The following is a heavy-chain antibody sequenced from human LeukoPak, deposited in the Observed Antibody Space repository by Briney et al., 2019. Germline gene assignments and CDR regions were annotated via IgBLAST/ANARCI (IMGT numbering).Heavy chain of an antibody. J-gene: IGHJ5*02. CDR3: ARERVKYSYGFSLPGGSQGGENWFDP. CDR1: GFTFSDYY. Sequence: PGGSLRLSCAASGFTFSDYYMSWIRQAPGKGLEWVSYISSSGSTIYYADSVKGRFAISRDNSKNTLYLQMNSLRAEDTAVYYCARERVKYSYGFSLPGGSQGGENWFDPWGQGTLVTVSS. CDR2: ISSSGSTI. V-gene: IGHV3-11*01. D-gene: IGHD5-18*01.